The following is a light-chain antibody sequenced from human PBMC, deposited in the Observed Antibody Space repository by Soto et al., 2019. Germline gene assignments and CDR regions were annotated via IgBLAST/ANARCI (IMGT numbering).Light chain of an antibody. CDR3: QQYDVWPPIT. CDR2: SAS. Sequence: EIMMTQSPATVSVSPGERATLSCRASQSVRNHLAWYQHKPGQVPRLLIYSASTRATGIPARFSGSVSGTEFTLTISSLQSEDSAVYYCQQYDVWPPITFGQGTRLEIK. V-gene: IGKV3-15*01. J-gene: IGKJ5*01. CDR1: QSVRNH.